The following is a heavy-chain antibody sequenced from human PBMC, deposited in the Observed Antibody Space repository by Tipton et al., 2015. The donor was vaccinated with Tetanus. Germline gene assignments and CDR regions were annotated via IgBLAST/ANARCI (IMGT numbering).Heavy chain of an antibody. V-gene: IGHV4-39*01. J-gene: IGHJ3*02. Sequence: TLSLTCTVSGGSISTTSDYWGWIRQPPGKGLGGIGSLYYSGTTYYNPSLKSRVTISVDTSRNHFSLRLSSVTAADTAVYYCARHSLKLGMWAFDIWGRGTLVTVSS. CDR1: GGSISTTSDY. CDR2: LYYSGTT. D-gene: IGHD7-27*01. CDR3: ARHSLKLGMWAFDI.